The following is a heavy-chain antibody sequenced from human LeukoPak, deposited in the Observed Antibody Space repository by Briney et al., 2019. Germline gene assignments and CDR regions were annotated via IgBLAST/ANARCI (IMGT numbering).Heavy chain of an antibody. CDR3: ARGYDYGDYVGDFDY. V-gene: IGHV1-18*01. CDR2: ITTYNGNT. CDR1: GYTFTSYP. J-gene: IGHJ4*02. D-gene: IGHD4-17*01. Sequence: ASVKASCKASGYTFTSYPISWVRPAPGQGLEWMGWITTYNGNTKYAQKLQGRVTMTTDTSTSTVYMDLRGLRSDDTAVYYCARGYDYGDYVGDFDYWGQGTLVTVSS.